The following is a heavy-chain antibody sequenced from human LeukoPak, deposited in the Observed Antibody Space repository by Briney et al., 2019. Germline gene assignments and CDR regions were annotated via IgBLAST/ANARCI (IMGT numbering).Heavy chain of an antibody. CDR3: ARKDRAARSCFDY. Sequence: PGGSLRLSCAASGFTFSSYWMSWVRQAPGKGLEWVANIKQDGSEKYYVDSVKGRFTISRDNAKNSLYLQMNSLRAEDTAVYYCARKDRAARSCFDYWGQGTLVTVSS. V-gene: IGHV3-7*01. CDR2: IKQDGSEK. J-gene: IGHJ4*02. CDR1: GFTFSSYW. D-gene: IGHD6-6*01.